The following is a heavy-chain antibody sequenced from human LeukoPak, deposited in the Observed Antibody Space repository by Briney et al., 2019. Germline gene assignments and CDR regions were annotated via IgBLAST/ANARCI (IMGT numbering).Heavy chain of an antibody. CDR2: ISSSGSTI. D-gene: IGHD6-19*01. CDR3: AKVRWDNSGWYYLDS. Sequence: GGSLRLSCAASGFTFSSYEMNWVRQAPGKGLEWVSYISSSGSTIYYADSVKGRFTISRDNSKSTLLLQMNSLRAEDTAVYYCAKVRWDNSGWYYLDSWGQGTLVTVSS. V-gene: IGHV3-48*03. J-gene: IGHJ4*02. CDR1: GFTFSSYE.